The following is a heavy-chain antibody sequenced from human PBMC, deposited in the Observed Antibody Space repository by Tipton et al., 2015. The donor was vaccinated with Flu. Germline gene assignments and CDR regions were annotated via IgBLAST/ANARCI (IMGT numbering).Heavy chain of an antibody. D-gene: IGHD2-2*01. J-gene: IGHJ6*02. Sequence: LSLTCAASGFTVTSSYMSWVRQAPGKGLEWVSVIYGGDTTDYADSVKGRFTISRDKSKNALYLQMSSLRAEDTAVYYCARGPQVPVWPYYYGMDVWGQGTTVTVSS. CDR2: IYGGDTT. CDR1: GFTVTSSY. V-gene: IGHV3-53*01. CDR3: ARGPQVPVWPYYYGMDV.